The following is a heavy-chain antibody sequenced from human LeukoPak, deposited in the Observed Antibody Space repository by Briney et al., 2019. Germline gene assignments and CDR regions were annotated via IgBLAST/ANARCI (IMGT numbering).Heavy chain of an antibody. Sequence: SETLSLTCTVSGGSISSSNYYWGWIRQPPGKGLEWIGSIYYSGSTYYNPSLKSRVTISVDTSKNQFSLKLSSVTAADTAVYYCARGWGYFDSWGQGTLVTVSS. D-gene: IGHD7-27*01. CDR2: IYYSGST. CDR3: ARGWGYFDS. CDR1: GGSISSSNYY. V-gene: IGHV4-39*01. J-gene: IGHJ4*02.